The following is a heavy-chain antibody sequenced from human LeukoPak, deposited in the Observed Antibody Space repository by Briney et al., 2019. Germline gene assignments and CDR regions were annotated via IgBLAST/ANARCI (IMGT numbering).Heavy chain of an antibody. Sequence: SETLSLTCNFSTDSMTYIFWSGIRQPAGKGLEWIGRIYSSGSTYYNPSLKSRVTISVDTSKNQFSLKLSSVTAADTAVYYCAGMVRGVTNIRYYFDYWGQGTLVTVSS. V-gene: IGHV4-4*07. CDR2: IYSSGST. CDR3: AGMVRGVTNIRYYFDY. CDR1: TDSMTYIF. J-gene: IGHJ4*02. D-gene: IGHD3-10*01.